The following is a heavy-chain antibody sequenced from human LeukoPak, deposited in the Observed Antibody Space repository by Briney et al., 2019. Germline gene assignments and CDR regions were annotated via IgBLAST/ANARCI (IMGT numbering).Heavy chain of an antibody. Sequence: PSETLSLTCAVYGGSFSDYYWSWIRQPPGKGLEWIGEIHHSGSTNDNPSLKSRVTISLDTSKNQFSLKLSSVTAADTAVYYCAREITFFYDSRGYFNYWGQGTLVTVS. J-gene: IGHJ4*02. CDR1: GGSFSDYY. CDR3: AREITFFYDSRGYFNY. V-gene: IGHV4-34*01. CDR2: IHHSGST. D-gene: IGHD3-22*01.